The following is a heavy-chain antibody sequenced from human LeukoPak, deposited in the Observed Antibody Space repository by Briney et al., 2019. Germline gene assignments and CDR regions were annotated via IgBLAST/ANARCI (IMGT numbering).Heavy chain of an antibody. CDR2: INTDGSST. D-gene: IGHD2-2*01. CDR3: AVVPAQGSLDY. V-gene: IGHV3-74*01. Sequence: GGSLRLSCAASGFTFSSYWMHWVRQAPGKGLVWVSRINTDGSSTSYADSVKGRFTISRDNAKNTLYLQMNSLRAEDTAVYYCAVVPAQGSLDYWGQGTLVTVSS. CDR1: GFTFSSYW. J-gene: IGHJ4*02.